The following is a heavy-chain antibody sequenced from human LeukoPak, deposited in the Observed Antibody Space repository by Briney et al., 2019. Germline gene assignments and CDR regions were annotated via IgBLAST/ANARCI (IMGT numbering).Heavy chain of an antibody. CDR3: ARTRIQLWLIH. V-gene: IGHV3-23*01. D-gene: IGHD5-18*01. Sequence: PGGSLRLSCAASGFTFSNYGMSWVRQAPGKGLKWVSAISASGGSTYYADSVKGRFTISRDNSKNTLYLQMNSLRAEDTAVYYCARTRIQLWLIHWGQGTLVTVSS. J-gene: IGHJ4*02. CDR1: GFTFSNYG. CDR2: ISASGGST.